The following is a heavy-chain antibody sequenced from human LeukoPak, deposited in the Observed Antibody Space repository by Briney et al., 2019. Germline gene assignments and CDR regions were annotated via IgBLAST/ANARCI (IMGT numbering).Heavy chain of an antibody. Sequence: PGGSLRLSCAASGFTFSSYSMNWVRQAPGKGLEWVSSISSSSSYIYYADSVKGRFTISRDNAKNSLYLQMNSLRAEDTAVYYCARDAPFGQYLDYWGQGTLVTVSS. CDR2: ISSSSSYI. D-gene: IGHD3-16*01. CDR1: GFTFSSYS. CDR3: ARDAPFGQYLDY. J-gene: IGHJ4*02. V-gene: IGHV3-21*01.